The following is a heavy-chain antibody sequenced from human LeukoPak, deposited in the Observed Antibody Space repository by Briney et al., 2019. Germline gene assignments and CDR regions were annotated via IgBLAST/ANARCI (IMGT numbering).Heavy chain of an antibody. V-gene: IGHV4-59*01. CDR3: ARDRVGGYDYSDV. J-gene: IGHJ6*04. CDR1: GGSISSYY. D-gene: IGHD5-12*01. CDR2: IYYSGST. Sequence: PSETLSLTCTVSGGSISSYYWSWIRQPPGKGLEWIGHIYYSGSTNYNPSLKSRVTISVDTSKNQFSLKLSSVTAADTAVYYCARDRVGGYDYSDVWGKGTTVTVSS.